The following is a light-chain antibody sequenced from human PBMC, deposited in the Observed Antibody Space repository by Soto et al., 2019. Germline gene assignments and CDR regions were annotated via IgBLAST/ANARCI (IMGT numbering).Light chain of an antibody. Sequence: QSALTQPRSVSGSPGQSVTISCTGTSSDVGGYNYVSWYQQHPGKAPKLMIYDVSKRPSGVPDRFSGSKSGNTASLTISWVQAEGEADYYCCSYAGSYPGVFGTGTKLTVL. J-gene: IGLJ1*01. CDR2: DVS. CDR3: CSYAGSYPGV. V-gene: IGLV2-11*01. CDR1: SSDVGGYNY.